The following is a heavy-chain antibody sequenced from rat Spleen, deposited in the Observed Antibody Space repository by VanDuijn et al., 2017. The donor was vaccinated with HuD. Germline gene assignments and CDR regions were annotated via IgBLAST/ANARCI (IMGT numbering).Heavy chain of an antibody. Sequence: EVQLVESGGDLIQPGRSLKLSCAASGFTFSNYYMAWVRQAPTKGLEWVASITNSGDTTYYRDSVKGRFTISRDNAENTLYLQMDSLRFEDTATYYCTRVKLGAGYYFDYWGQGVMVTVSS. CDR2: ITNSGDTT. CDR3: TRVKLGAGYYFDY. D-gene: IGHD5-1*01. V-gene: IGHV5S23*01. J-gene: IGHJ2*01. CDR1: GFTFSNYY.